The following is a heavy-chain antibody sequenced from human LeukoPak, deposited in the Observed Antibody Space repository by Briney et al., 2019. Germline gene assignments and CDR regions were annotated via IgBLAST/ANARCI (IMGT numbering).Heavy chain of an antibody. Sequence: PGGSLRLSCAASGFTFRTYTMSWVRQAPGKGLECVSSISSSSGHIYYADSVKGRFTISRDNAKNSLFLQMNSLRAEDTAVYYCARDLGYGSIGLYHYFAYWGQGTLVTVSS. CDR3: ARDLGYGSIGLYHYFAY. D-gene: IGHD6-13*01. J-gene: IGHJ4*02. CDR2: ISSSSGHI. V-gene: IGHV3-21*01. CDR1: GFTFRTYT.